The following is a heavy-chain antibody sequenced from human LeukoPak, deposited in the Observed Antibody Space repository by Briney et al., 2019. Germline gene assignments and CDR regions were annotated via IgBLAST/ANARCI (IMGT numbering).Heavy chain of an antibody. V-gene: IGHV3-48*01. CDR3: ARVSGYSGYDYLDY. CDR2: ISSSSSTI. Sequence: PGGSPRLSCAASGFTFSSYSMNWVRQAPGKGLEWVSYISSSSSTIYYADSVKGRFTISRDNAKNSLYLQMNSLRAEDTAVYYCARVSGYSGYDYLDYWGQGTLVTVSS. D-gene: IGHD5-12*01. CDR1: GFTFSSYS. J-gene: IGHJ4*02.